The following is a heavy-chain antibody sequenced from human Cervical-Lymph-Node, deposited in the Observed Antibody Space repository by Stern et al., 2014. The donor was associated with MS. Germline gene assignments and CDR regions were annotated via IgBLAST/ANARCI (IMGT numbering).Heavy chain of an antibody. Sequence: QVQLVQSGSEVKKPGASVKVSCKASEYTHNNYLIHWVRQAPGQRPDWMGVINPSGATNYAQKVQDRVTMTTDASTSTFCMELSRLRSEDTAVYYCAVRYCSGGRCYSVPDVWGQGTTVIVSS. V-gene: IGHV1-46*02. CDR2: INPSGAT. D-gene: IGHD2-15*01. CDR3: AVRYCSGGRCYSVPDV. J-gene: IGHJ6*02. CDR1: EYTHNNYL.